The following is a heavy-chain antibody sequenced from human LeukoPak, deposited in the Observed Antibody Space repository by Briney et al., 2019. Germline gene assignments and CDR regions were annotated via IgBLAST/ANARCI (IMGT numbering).Heavy chain of an antibody. V-gene: IGHV1-8*03. J-gene: IGHJ4*02. CDR3: ARRDTRNYYDSSGYPYYFDY. Sequence: ASVKVSCKASGYTFTGYYMHWVRQAPGQGLEWMGWINPNSGNTGYAQKFQGRVTITRNTSISTAYMELSSLRSEDTAVYYCARRDTRNYYDSSGYPYYFDYWGQGTLVTVSS. D-gene: IGHD3-22*01. CDR2: INPNSGNT. CDR1: GYTFTGYY.